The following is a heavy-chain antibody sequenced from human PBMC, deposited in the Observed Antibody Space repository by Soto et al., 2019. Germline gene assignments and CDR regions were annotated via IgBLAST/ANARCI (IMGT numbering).Heavy chain of an antibody. CDR2: IYHSGST. Sequence: QVQLQESGPGLVKPSGTLSLTCAVSGGSISSSNWWSWVRQPPGKGLEWIGEIYHSGSTNYNPSLKSRVTISVDKSKNQFSLQLSSVTAADTAVYYCARDPHDYENYYYYGMDVWGQGTTVTVSS. CDR3: ARDPHDYENYYYYGMDV. V-gene: IGHV4-4*02. J-gene: IGHJ6*02. CDR1: GGSISSSNW. D-gene: IGHD3-22*01.